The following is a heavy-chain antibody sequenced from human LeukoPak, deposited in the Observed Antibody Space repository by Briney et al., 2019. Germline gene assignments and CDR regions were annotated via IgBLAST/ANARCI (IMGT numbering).Heavy chain of an antibody. D-gene: IGHD4-11*01. Sequence: GGSLRLSCAASGFTFSSYGMHWVRQAPGKGLEWVAFIRYDGSNKYYADSVKGRFTISRDNSKNTLCLQMNSLRAEDTAVYYCARDHFDYRLDYWGQGTLVTVSS. J-gene: IGHJ4*02. CDR1: GFTFSSYG. CDR2: IRYDGSNK. V-gene: IGHV3-30*02. CDR3: ARDHFDYRLDY.